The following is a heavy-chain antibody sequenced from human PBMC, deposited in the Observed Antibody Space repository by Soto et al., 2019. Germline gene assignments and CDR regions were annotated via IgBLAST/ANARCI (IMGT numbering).Heavy chain of an antibody. CDR2: IYYSGST. J-gene: IGHJ6*02. Sequence: QLQLQESGPGLVKPSETLSLTCTVSGGSISSSTYYWGWIRQPPGKGLEWIGSIYYSGSTYYNPSLKSRVTISEDTSKNQFSLKLSSVTAADTAVFYCARQGGSETAYYYYGVDVWGQGTTVTVSS. CDR3: ARQGGSETAYYYYGVDV. CDR1: GGSISSSTYY. V-gene: IGHV4-39*01. D-gene: IGHD2-21*02.